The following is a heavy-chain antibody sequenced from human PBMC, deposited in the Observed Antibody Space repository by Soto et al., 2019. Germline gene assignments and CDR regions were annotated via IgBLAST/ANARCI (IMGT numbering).Heavy chain of an antibody. J-gene: IGHJ5*02. CDR1: GGSFSGYY. D-gene: IGHD2-2*01. CDR2: INHSGST. Sequence: QVQLQQWGAGLLKPSETLSLTCAVYGGSFSGYYWSWIRQPPGKGLEWIGEINHSGSTNYNPSLKSRVTISVDTSKTQFSLKLSSVTAADTAVYYCARGGGRIVVVPAAMGWFDPWGQGTLVTVSS. V-gene: IGHV4-34*01. CDR3: ARGGGRIVVVPAAMGWFDP.